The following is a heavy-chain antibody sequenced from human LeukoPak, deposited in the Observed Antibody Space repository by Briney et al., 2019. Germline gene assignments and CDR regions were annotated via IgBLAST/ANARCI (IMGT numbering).Heavy chain of an antibody. V-gene: IGHV1-2*06. CDR2: INPNSGGT. CDR3: ARDRGERWLQP. D-gene: IGHD5-24*01. CDR1: GYTLTAYY. Sequence: ASVKVSCKSSGYTLTAYYIYWVRQAPGQGLEWMGRINPNSGGTNYAQKFQGRVTMTRDTSISTAYMELSRLRSDDTAVYYCARDRGERWLQPWGQGTLVTVSS. J-gene: IGHJ5*02.